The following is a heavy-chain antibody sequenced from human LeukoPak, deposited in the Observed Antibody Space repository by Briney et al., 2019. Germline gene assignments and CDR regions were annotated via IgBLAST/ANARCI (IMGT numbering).Heavy chain of an antibody. J-gene: IGHJ4*02. D-gene: IGHD6-13*01. V-gene: IGHV1-8*01. CDR2: MNPNSGNT. Sequence: GASVKVSCKASGYTFTSDYINWVRQATGQGLEWMGWMNPNSGNTGYAQKFQGRVTMTRNTSISTAYMELSSLRSEATAVYYCARCFSTSWYCYFDFWGQGTLVTVSS. CDR1: GYTFTSDY. CDR3: ARCFSTSWYCYFDF.